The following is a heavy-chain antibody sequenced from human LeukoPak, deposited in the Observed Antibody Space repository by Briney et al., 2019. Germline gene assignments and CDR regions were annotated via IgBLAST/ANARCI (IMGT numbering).Heavy chain of an antibody. CDR2: FYTSGST. V-gene: IGHV4-61*02. CDR1: GGSISSCSYY. Sequence: SETLSLTCTVSGGSISSCSYYWIWIPQPAGKGLEWIGRFYTSGSTNYNPSLKSRVTISVDTSQNHLSLNLSSVTAADTALYYRARGYVLLWFGDRTNCYYYMDVEGKGTTVTIS. J-gene: IGHJ6*03. D-gene: IGHD3-10*01. CDR3: ARGYVLLWFGDRTNCYYYMDV.